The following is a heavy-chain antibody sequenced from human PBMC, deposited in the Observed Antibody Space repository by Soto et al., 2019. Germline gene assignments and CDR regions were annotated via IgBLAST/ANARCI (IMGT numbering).Heavy chain of an antibody. CDR2: ISSSSSYI. D-gene: IGHD5-12*01. CDR1: GFTFSSYS. CDR3: AREEMATIYGMDV. Sequence: LRLSCAASGFTFSSYSMNWVRQAPGKGLEWVSSISSSSSYIYYADSVKGRFTISRDNAKNSLYLQMNSLRAEDTAVYYCAREEMATIYGMDVWGQGTTVTVSS. J-gene: IGHJ6*02. V-gene: IGHV3-21*01.